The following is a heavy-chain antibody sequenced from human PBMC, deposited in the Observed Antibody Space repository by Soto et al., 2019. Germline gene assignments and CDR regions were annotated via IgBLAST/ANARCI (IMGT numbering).Heavy chain of an antibody. CDR2: ITWNGANT. V-gene: IGHV3-43*01. J-gene: IGHJ6*02. Sequence: PGGSLRLSCAASGFRFDEYNMHWVRQAPGKGLEWLSLITWNGANTYYADSVKGRFTISRDGTTKSVSLQMTSLKREDTGLYYCARGTLSYGSALDVWGQGTTVTVSS. CDR3: ARGTLSYGSALDV. D-gene: IGHD3-16*01. CDR1: GFRFDEYN.